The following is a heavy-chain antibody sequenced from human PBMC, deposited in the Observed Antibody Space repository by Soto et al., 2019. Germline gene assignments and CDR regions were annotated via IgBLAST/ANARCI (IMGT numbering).Heavy chain of an antibody. D-gene: IGHD3-16*01. CDR2: SSESGDTT. CDR1: GFNFNTYV. Sequence: AGGSLRLSCAVSGFNFNTYVMTWVRQAPGKGLEWVSDSSESGDTTYYADSVKGRFTISRDNSKNTVYLQLNSLRAEDTAVYYCAKSRGGNRPFDYWGQGTLVTVSS. V-gene: IGHV3-23*01. CDR3: AKSRGGNRPFDY. J-gene: IGHJ4*02.